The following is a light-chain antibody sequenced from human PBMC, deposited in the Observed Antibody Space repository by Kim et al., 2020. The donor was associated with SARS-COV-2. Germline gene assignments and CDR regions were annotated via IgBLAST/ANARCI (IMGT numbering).Light chain of an antibody. CDR1: KIGTKS. CDR2: YDS. V-gene: IGLV3-21*04. Sequence: SYELTQPPSASVAPGETARITCGGNKIGTKSVHWYQQKPGQAPVLVIYYDSDRPSGIPERFSGSNSGNTATLTISRVEAGDEADYYCQVWDSSTDHRVFGGGTQLTVL. CDR3: QVWDSSTDHRV. J-gene: IGLJ2*01.